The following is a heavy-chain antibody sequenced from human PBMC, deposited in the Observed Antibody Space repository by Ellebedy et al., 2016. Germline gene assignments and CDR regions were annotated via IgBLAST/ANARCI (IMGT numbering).Heavy chain of an antibody. J-gene: IGHJ4*02. CDR2: ISGSGGRT. CDR3: AKLPLYDSSGYYPFDY. CDR1: GFTFSSYA. V-gene: IGHV3-23*01. D-gene: IGHD3-22*01. Sequence: GGSLRLSXAASGFTFSSYAMTWVRQAPGKGLEWVSSISGSGGRTYYADSVKGRFTISRDNSKNTLYLQMNSLRAEDTAVYYCAKLPLYDSSGYYPFDYWGQGTLVTVSS.